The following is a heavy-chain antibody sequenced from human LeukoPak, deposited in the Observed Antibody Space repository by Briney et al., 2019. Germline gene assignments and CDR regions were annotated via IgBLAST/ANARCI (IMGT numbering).Heavy chain of an antibody. V-gene: IGHV1-69*13. J-gene: IGHJ4*02. Sequence: ASVKVSCKASGDSFGTYGITWVRQAPGQGLEWMGGIIPIFGTANYAQKFQGRVTITADESTSTAYMELSSLRSEDTAVYYCARDTSGQGDYWGQGTLVTVSS. CDR2: IIPIFGTA. CDR1: GDSFGTYG. CDR3: ARDTSGQGDY.